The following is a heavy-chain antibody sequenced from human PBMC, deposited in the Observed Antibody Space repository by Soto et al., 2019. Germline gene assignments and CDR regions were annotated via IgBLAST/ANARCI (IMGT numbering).Heavy chain of an antibody. Sequence: PAGSMRVPCAPSGYCVSTISRSPVRHATGKGLEWVSVIYSGGNTYYADSVKGRFTMSREKSKNTLFLKIDGRRADDTADYYCGRGSSDSVVILRVDYWGQGTLVTVSS. D-gene: IGHD2-2*01. J-gene: IGHJ4*02. CDR2: IYSGGNT. CDR3: GRGSSDSVVILRVDY. CDR1: GYCVSTIS. V-gene: IGHV3-53*03.